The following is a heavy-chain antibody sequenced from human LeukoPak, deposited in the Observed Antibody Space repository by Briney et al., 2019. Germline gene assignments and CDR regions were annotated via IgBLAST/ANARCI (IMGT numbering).Heavy chain of an antibody. D-gene: IGHD4-17*01. CDR2: ISYDGSNK. J-gene: IGHJ5*01. CDR3: AKATTVTHSGWFDS. Sequence: PGGSLRLSCAASGFAFSDYGMHWVRQAPGRGLEWLAVISYDGSNKYYADSVKGRFTISKDKSKNTLYLEMNSLRGEDTAVYYCAKATTVTHSGWFDSWGQGTLVTVSS. CDR1: GFAFSDYG. V-gene: IGHV3-30*18.